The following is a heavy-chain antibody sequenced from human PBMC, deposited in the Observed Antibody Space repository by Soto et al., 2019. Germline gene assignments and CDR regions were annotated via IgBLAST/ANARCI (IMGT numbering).Heavy chain of an antibody. V-gene: IGHV5-51*03. CDR3: ATSRSSHWFDY. Sequence: GESLKISCKGSGYSFSTYSIGWVRQMPGKGLEWMGNIHSGDSNARYSPSFQGQVTISVDRSISTAYLQWSSLKASDTALYHCATSRSSHWFDYWGQGTLVTVSP. CDR1: GYSFSTYS. CDR2: IHSGDSNA. J-gene: IGHJ4*02. D-gene: IGHD2-2*01.